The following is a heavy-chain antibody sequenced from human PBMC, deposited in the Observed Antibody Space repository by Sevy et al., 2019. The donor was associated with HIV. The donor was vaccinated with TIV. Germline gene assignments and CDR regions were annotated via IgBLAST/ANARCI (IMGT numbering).Heavy chain of an antibody. D-gene: IGHD6-19*01. Sequence: GGSLRLSCAASGFTFSDYYMSWIRQAPGKGLEWVSYISSSGSTIYYADSVKGRFTISRDNAKNSLYLQMNSLRAEDTAVYYCAGAYSSGWYPPVGYWGQGTLVTVSS. J-gene: IGHJ4*02. CDR1: GFTFSDYY. CDR2: ISSSGSTI. CDR3: AGAYSSGWYPPVGY. V-gene: IGHV3-11*01.